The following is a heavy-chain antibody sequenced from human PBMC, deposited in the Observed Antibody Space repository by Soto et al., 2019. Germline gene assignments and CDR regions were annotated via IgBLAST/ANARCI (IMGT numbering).Heavy chain of an antibody. Sequence: PGESLKISCKGSGYSFTSYWIGWVRQMPGKGLEWMGIIYPGDSDTRYSPSFQGQVTTSADKSISTAYLQWSSLKASDTAMYYCARHLVQLERRGMDYYYGMDVWGQGTTVTAP. CDR3: ARHLVQLERRGMDYYYGMDV. V-gene: IGHV5-51*01. CDR2: IYPGDSDT. CDR1: GYSFTSYW. J-gene: IGHJ6*02. D-gene: IGHD1-1*01.